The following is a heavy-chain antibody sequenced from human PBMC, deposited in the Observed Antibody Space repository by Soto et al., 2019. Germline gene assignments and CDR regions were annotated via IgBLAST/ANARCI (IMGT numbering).Heavy chain of an antibody. Sequence: PGESLKISCKGSGYSFTSYWICWVRQMPGKGLEWMGIIYPGDSDTRYSPSFQGQVTISADKSISTAYLQWSSLKASDTAMYYCARLADCSGGSCYSDGLDAFDIWGQGTMVTVSS. CDR3: ARLADCSGGSCYSDGLDAFDI. J-gene: IGHJ3*02. V-gene: IGHV5-51*01. D-gene: IGHD2-15*01. CDR1: GYSFTSYW. CDR2: IYPGDSDT.